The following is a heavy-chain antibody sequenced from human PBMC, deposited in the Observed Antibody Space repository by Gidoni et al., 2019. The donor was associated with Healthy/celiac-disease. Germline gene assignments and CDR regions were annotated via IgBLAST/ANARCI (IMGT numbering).Heavy chain of an antibody. CDR2: ISSSGSTI. V-gene: IGHV3-11*01. J-gene: IGHJ4*02. CDR3: ARGHRWYYDSSGGGLGY. D-gene: IGHD3-22*01. CDR1: GFNFRADN. Sequence: VQLVESGGGLVTPGGSLRLSCSASGFNFRADNMSWRRQAPGKGLEWVSYISSSGSTIYYADSVKGRFTISRDNAKNSLYLQMNSLRAEDTAVYYCARGHRWYYDSSGGGLGYWGQGTLVTVSS.